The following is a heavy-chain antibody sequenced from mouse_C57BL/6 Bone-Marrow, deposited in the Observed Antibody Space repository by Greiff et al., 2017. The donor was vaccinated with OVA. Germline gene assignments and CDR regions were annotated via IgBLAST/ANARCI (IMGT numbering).Heavy chain of an antibody. J-gene: IGHJ3*01. Sequence: QVQLKESGAELARPGASVKLSCKASGYTFTSYGISWVKQRTGQGLEWIGEIYPRSGNTYYNEKFKGKATLTADKSSSTAYMELRSLTSEDSAVYFCARCDGYLFAYWGQGTLVTVSA. D-gene: IGHD2-3*01. V-gene: IGHV1-81*01. CDR1: GYTFTSYG. CDR3: ARCDGYLFAY. CDR2: IYPRSGNT.